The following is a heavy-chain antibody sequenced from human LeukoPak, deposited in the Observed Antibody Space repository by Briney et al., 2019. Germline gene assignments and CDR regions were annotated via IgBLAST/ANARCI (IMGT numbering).Heavy chain of an antibody. V-gene: IGHV4-38-2*01. Sequence: SETLSLICVVSGYSIGTGYYWGWIRQPPGKGLEWIGSTYHSGSTYYNPSLMSRVTISVDTSKNQFSLRLSSVTAADTAVYYCARMGGTTILIDYWGQGTLVTVSS. J-gene: IGHJ4*02. D-gene: IGHD1/OR15-1a*01. CDR2: TYHSGST. CDR1: GYSIGTGYY. CDR3: ARMGGTTILIDY.